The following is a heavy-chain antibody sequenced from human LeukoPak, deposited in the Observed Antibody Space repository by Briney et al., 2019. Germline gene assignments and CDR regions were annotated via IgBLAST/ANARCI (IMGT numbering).Heavy chain of an antibody. Sequence: GGSLRLSCAASGFTVSSNYMSWVRQAPGKGLEWVSVIYSGGSTYYADSVKGRFTISRDNSKNTLYLQMNSLRAEDTAVYYCARGKWELIYAMDYWGQGTLVTVSS. CDR3: ARGKWELIYAMDY. J-gene: IGHJ4*02. CDR2: IYSGGST. V-gene: IGHV3-66*01. D-gene: IGHD1-26*01. CDR1: GFTVSSNY.